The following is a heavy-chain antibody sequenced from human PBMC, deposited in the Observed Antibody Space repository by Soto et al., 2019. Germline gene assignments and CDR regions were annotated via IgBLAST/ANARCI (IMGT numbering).Heavy chain of an antibody. CDR1: GFTFSVYS. J-gene: IGHJ4*02. CDR3: AREELPVMDY. D-gene: IGHD1-26*01. CDR2: ISSSSSYI. V-gene: IGHV3-21*01. Sequence: GSLRRAGEASGFTFSVYSVNWVRQAPGKGLEWVSSISSSSSYIYYADSVKGRFTISRDNAKNSLYLQMNSLRAEDTAVYYCAREELPVMDYWGQGTLVAVCS.